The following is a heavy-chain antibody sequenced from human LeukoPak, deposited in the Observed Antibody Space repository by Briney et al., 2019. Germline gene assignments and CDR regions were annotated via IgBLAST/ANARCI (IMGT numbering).Heavy chain of an antibody. D-gene: IGHD5-18*01. CDR3: AKSSGYSYGYFAY. Sequence: PGGSLRLACAASGLTFSSYAMSWVRQAPGEGLEWVSAISGSGAGTYYADSVKGRFTISRDNSKNTLYLQMNSLRAEDTAVYYCAKSSGYSYGYFAYWGQGTLVTVSS. J-gene: IGHJ4*02. CDR2: ISGSGAGT. CDR1: GLTFSSYA. V-gene: IGHV3-23*01.